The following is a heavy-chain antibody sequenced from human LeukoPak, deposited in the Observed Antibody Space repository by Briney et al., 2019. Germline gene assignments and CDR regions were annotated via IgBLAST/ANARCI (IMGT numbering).Heavy chain of an antibody. Sequence: ASVKVSCKASGYTFTNYGITWVRQAPGQGLEWMGWISPYNGNTNYAQKFRGRATMTTDTSTSTAYMELRNLRSDDTALYYCATEGGWQPTDYGDHVYWGQGTLVTVSS. CDR3: ATEGGWQPTDYGDHVY. CDR1: GYTFTNYG. CDR2: ISPYNGNT. J-gene: IGHJ4*02. V-gene: IGHV1-18*01. D-gene: IGHD4-17*01.